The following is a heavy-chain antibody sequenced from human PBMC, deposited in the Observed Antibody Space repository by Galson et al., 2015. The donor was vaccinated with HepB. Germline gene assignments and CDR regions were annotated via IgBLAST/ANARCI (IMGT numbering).Heavy chain of an antibody. CDR2: ISYDGSNK. CDR1: GFTFSSYG. J-gene: IGHJ4*02. CDR3: ATTLGYCSSTSCYSAGYYFDY. V-gene: IGHV3-30*03. D-gene: IGHD2-2*02. Sequence: SLRLSCAASGFTFSSYGMHWVRQAPGKGLEWVAVISYDGSNKYYADSVKGRFTISRDNSKNTLYLQMNSLRAEDTAVYYCATTLGYCSSTSCYSAGYYFDYWGQGTLVTVSS.